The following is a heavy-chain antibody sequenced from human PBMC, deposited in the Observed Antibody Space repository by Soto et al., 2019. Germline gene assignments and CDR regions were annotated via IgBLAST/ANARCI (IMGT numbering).Heavy chain of an antibody. CDR1: GGSISSNY. V-gene: IGHV4-59*01. Sequence: LSLTCTVSGGSISSNYWTWIRQPPGKGLEWIGYVYNSGSTNYNPSLKSRVTISEDTSKSQFSLKVNSMTAADTAVYYCARYRREAVAGYALDNWGQGILVTVSS. CDR2: VYNSGST. J-gene: IGHJ4*02. CDR3: ARYRREAVAGYALDN. D-gene: IGHD6-13*01.